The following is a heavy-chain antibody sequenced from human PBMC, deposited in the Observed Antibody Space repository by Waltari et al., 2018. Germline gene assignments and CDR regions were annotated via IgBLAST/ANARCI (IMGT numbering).Heavy chain of an antibody. J-gene: IGHJ4*02. Sequence: QVSLQQWGAGLLKPSETLSLTCAVYSKSFSGYYCNWIRQSPGKWLEWTGEINHSGSTNYNPSLKSRVTISVDTSKNQFSLKLSSVTAADTAVYYCARGPDGDYVDYWGQGTLVTVSS. CDR2: INHSGST. CDR1: SKSFSGYY. CDR3: ARGPDGDYVDY. D-gene: IGHD4-17*01. V-gene: IGHV4-34*01.